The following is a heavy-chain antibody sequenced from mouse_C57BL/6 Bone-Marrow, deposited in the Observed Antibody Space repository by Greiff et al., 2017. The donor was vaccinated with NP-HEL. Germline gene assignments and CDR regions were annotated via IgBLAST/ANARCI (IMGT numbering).Heavy chain of an antibody. CDR2: IRNKANNHAT. CDR3: TGYGSSPHFDY. D-gene: IGHD1-1*01. V-gene: IGHV6-6*01. J-gene: IGHJ2*01. CDR1: GFTFSDAW. Sequence: EVKLVESGGGLVQPGGSMKLSCAASGFTFSDAWMDWVRQSPEKGLEWVAEIRNKANNHATYYAESVKGRFTISRDDSKSSVYLQMNSLRAEDTGIYYCTGYGSSPHFDYWGQGTTLTVSS.